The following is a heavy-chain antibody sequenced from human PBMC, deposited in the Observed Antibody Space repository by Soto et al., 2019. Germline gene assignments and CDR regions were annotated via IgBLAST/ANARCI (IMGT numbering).Heavy chain of an antibody. Sequence: GESLKISCKGSGYSSTSYWIGWVRQMPGKGLEWMGIIYPGDSDTRYSPSFQGQVTISADKSISTAYLQWSSLKASDTAMYYCARLPMVRGVTWYFDYWGQGTLVTVSS. CDR1: GYSSTSYW. CDR3: ARLPMVRGVTWYFDY. D-gene: IGHD3-10*01. CDR2: IYPGDSDT. J-gene: IGHJ4*02. V-gene: IGHV5-51*01.